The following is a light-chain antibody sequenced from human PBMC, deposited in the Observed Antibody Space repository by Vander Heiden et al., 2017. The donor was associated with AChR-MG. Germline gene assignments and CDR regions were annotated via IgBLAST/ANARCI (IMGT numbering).Light chain of an antibody. CDR1: QSVLYSSNNNNY. J-gene: IGKJ5*01. Sequence: DIVMTQSPDSLAVSLGERATIHCKSSQSVLYSSNNNNYLAWYQQKPGQPPKLLIYWASSRESGVPDRFSGGGSGTDFTLTISSLQAEDVAVYYCQQYYSIPITFGQGTRLEIK. CDR3: QQYYSIPIT. V-gene: IGKV4-1*01. CDR2: WAS.